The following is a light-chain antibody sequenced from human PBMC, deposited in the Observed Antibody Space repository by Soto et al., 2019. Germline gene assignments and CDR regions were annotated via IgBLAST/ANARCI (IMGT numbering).Light chain of an antibody. CDR3: WSYAGSFTYV. CDR2: EVS. J-gene: IGLJ1*01. Sequence: QSALTQPASVSGSPGQSITISCTGSSSDVGSYTLVSWFQQHPGKVPKLMIYEVSKRPSGVSVRFSGSRSGNTASLTISGLQAEDEADYFCWSYAGSFTYVFGTGTKLTVL. V-gene: IGLV2-23*02. CDR1: SSDVGSYTL.